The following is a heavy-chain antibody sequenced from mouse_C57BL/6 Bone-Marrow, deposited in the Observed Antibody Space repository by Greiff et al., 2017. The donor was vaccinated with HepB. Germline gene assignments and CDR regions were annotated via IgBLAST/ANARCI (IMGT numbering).Heavy chain of an antibody. V-gene: IGHV1-26*01. D-gene: IGHD1-1*01. CDR1: GYTFTDYY. Sequence: VQLQQSGPELVKPGASVKISCKASGYTFTDYYMNWVKQSHGKSLEWIGDINPNNGGTSYNQKFKGKATLTVDKSSSTAYMELRSLTSEDSAVYYCARFLPYYYGSSYFDYWGQGTTLTVSS. CDR2: INPNNGGT. J-gene: IGHJ2*01. CDR3: ARFLPYYYGSSYFDY.